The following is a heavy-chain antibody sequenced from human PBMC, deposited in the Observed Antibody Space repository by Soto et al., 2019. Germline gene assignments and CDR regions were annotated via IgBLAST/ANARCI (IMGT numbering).Heavy chain of an antibody. D-gene: IGHD6-13*01. CDR1: GGSISSVGHY. CDR2: IYYSGST. CDR3: ARGTGSSWYLYYYYGMDV. V-gene: IGHV4-31*03. Sequence: SETLSLTCSVSGGSISSVGHYWTWIRQQPGKGLEWIGYIYYSGSTNYNPSLKSRVTISVDTSKNQFSLKLSSVTTADTAVYYCARGTGSSWYLYYYYGMDVWGQGTTVTVSS. J-gene: IGHJ6*02.